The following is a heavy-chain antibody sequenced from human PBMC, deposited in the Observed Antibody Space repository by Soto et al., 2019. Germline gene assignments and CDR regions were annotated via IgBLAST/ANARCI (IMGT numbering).Heavy chain of an antibody. Sequence: GGSLRLSCAASGFTFSSYAMSWVRQAPGKGLEWVSAISGSGGSTYYADSVKGRFTISRDNSKNTLYLQMNSLRAEDTAVYYCAKDLVRGTIRIIDCWGQGTLVTVSS. CDR1: GFTFSSYA. V-gene: IGHV3-23*01. D-gene: IGHD3-10*01. J-gene: IGHJ4*02. CDR2: ISGSGGST. CDR3: AKDLVRGTIRIIDC.